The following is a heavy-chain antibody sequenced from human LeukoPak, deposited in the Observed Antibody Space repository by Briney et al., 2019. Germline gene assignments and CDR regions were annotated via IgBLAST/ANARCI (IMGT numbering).Heavy chain of an antibody. CDR3: AREAVAGCSDY. Sequence: ASVKVSYKASGYTFTGYYMHWVRQAPGQGLEWMGRINPNSGGTNYAQKFQGRVTMTRDTSISTAYMELSRLRSDDTAVYYCAREAVAGCSDYWGQGTLVTVSS. D-gene: IGHD6-19*01. V-gene: IGHV1-2*06. J-gene: IGHJ4*02. CDR2: INPNSGGT. CDR1: GYTFTGYY.